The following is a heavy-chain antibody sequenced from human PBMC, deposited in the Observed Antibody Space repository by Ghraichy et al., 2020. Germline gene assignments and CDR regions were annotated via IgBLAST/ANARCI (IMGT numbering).Heavy chain of an antibody. V-gene: IGHV4-34*01. CDR1: GGSFSGYY. J-gene: IGHJ4*02. CDR2: INHSGST. D-gene: IGHD2-2*03. CDR3: ARRHLDIVVVPAARGIGPFDY. Sequence: SETLSLTCAVYGGSFSGYYWSWIRQPPGKGLEWIGEINHSGSTNYNPSLKSRVTISVDTSKNQFSLKLSSVTAADTAVYYCARRHLDIVVVPAARGIGPFDYWGQGTLVTVSS.